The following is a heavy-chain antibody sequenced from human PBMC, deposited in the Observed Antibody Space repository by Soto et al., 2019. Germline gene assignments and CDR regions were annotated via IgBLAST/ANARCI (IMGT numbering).Heavy chain of an antibody. CDR2: IYHSGST. CDR3: TRSSSTVSAIDY. CDR1: GGSISSGGYS. Sequence: QLQLQESGSGLVKPSQTLSLTCAVSGGSISSGGYSWSWIRQPPGKGLEWVGYIYHSGSTYYTPSLKSRVTISIDRSKNQFSLKLSSVTAADTAVYYCTRSSSTVSAIDYWGQGTRVTVSS. J-gene: IGHJ4*02. V-gene: IGHV4-30-2*01. D-gene: IGHD2-2*01.